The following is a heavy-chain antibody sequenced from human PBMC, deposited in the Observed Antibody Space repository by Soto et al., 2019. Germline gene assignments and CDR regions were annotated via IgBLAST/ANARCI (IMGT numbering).Heavy chain of an antibody. CDR3: ARHVSFSAAAGTNIYDAFDI. V-gene: IGHV4-39*01. J-gene: IGHJ3*02. CDR1: GGSISSSSYY. D-gene: IGHD6-13*01. Sequence: SETLSLTCTVSGGSISSSSYYWGWIRQPPGKGLEWIGSIYYSGSTYYNPSLKSRVTISVDTSKNQFSLKLSSVTAADTAVYYCARHVSFSAAAGTNIYDAFDIWGQGTMVTVSS. CDR2: IYYSGST.